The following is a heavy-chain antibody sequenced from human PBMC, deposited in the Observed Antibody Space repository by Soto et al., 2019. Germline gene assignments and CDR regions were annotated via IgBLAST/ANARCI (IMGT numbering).Heavy chain of an antibody. CDR3: ARGPLLAYPAQYYFDY. CDR2: ISYDGRNK. Sequence: QVQLVESGGGVVQPGRSLRLSCAASGFTFNIYALHWVRQAPGQGLEWVAVISYDGRNKYYADSVKGRFTISRDNSQNTLDMQLNSRRAEDSAVYYCARGPLLAYPAQYYFDYWGQGTLVTVSS. J-gene: IGHJ4*02. CDR1: GFTFNIYA. V-gene: IGHV3-30*04.